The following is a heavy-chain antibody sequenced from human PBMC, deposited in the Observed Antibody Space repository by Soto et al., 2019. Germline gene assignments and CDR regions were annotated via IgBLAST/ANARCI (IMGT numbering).Heavy chain of an antibody. J-gene: IGHJ5*02. Sequence: PGGSLRLSCTASGFTFRKFAMYWARQTPGKGLDWVAGISPDGASKYHSDSVKGRLTISRDNSKDTLYLEMSGLGRDDTAVYYCARGDQWVVFGPIDHWGQGTLVTVSS. V-gene: IGHV3-30*04. CDR2: ISPDGASK. CDR3: ARGDQWVVFGPIDH. D-gene: IGHD3-3*01. CDR1: GFTFRKFA.